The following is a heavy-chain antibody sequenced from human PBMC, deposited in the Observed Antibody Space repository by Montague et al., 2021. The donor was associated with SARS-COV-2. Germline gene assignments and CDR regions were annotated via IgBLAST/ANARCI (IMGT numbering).Heavy chain of an antibody. D-gene: IGHD2-2*02. CDR3: ARLGDGIVPSPILGRGPYYSFYYMDV. CDR2: ISQSGNT. J-gene: IGHJ6*03. Sequence: SETLSLTCAVSGGSFSRYYWSWIRQPPGKGLEWIGEISQSGNTKYNPSLQSRVTISLDTSRNQFSLKVSSVTAADTAIYYCARLGDGIVPSPILGRGPYYSFYYMDVWGKGTTVIVSS. V-gene: IGHV4-34*01. CDR1: GGSFSRYY.